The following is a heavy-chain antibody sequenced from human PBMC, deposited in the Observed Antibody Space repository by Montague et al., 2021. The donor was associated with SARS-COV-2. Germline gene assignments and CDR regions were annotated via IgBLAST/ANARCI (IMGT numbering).Heavy chain of an antibody. CDR1: GGSISSSSYY. CDR2: IYYSGST. CDR3: ARDGSLRFEILIGPRHYFYGMDV. Sequence: SETLSLTCTVSGGSISSSSYYWVWIRQPPGKGLDWIGSIYYSGSTYYNPSLKSRVTISVDTSKNQFCLKLISVTAADTALCYCARDGSLRFEILIGPRHYFYGMDVWGQGTTVTVSS. D-gene: IGHD3-9*01. V-gene: IGHV4-39*07. J-gene: IGHJ6*02.